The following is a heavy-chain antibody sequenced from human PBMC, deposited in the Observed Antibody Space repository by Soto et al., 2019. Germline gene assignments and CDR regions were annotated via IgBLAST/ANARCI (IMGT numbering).Heavy chain of an antibody. CDR2: IYHSGTT. Sequence: QVQLQESGPGLVMPSGTLSLTCAVSGASIGSSDWWNWVRQPPGKGLEWIGEIYHSGTTIYNPSLKSRVTISVDESKNHCSLKLTSVTAADTAVYFCARDFKAPKGAWAFDYWGQGTLVTVSS. CDR1: GASIGSSDW. V-gene: IGHV4-4*02. CDR3: ARDFKAPKGAWAFDY. J-gene: IGHJ4*02. D-gene: IGHD3-16*01.